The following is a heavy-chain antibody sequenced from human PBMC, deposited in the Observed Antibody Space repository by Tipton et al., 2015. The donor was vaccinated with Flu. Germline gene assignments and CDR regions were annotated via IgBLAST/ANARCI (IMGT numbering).Heavy chain of an antibody. Sequence: GSLRLSCAASGFTFTSYAMSWVRQAPGKGLEWVSAISGSGASTYYADSVKGRFTISRDISKNTLFLQMNSLRAEDTAVYYCAKDKYYDSGSYPDYWGQGTLVTVSS. CDR3: AKDKYYDSGSYPDY. V-gene: IGHV3-23*01. D-gene: IGHD3-10*01. CDR1: GFTFTSYA. J-gene: IGHJ4*02. CDR2: ISGSGAST.